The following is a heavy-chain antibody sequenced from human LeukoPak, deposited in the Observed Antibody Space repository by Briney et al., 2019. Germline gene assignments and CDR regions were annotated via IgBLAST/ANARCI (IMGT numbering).Heavy chain of an antibody. D-gene: IGHD6-19*01. V-gene: IGHV4-59*08. CDR2: IYYSGST. Sequence: SETLSLTCTVSGGSMSPYHWGWIRQPPGKGLEWTGDIYYSGSTNYNPSLNSRVTISVDTSKNHFSLRLSSVTAADTAIYYCARAVSGRFDYWGQGTLVTVSS. CDR3: ARAVSGRFDY. CDR1: GGSMSPYH. J-gene: IGHJ4*02.